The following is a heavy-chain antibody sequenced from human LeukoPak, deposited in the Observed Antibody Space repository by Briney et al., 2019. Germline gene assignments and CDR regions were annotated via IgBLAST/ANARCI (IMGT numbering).Heavy chain of an antibody. CDR1: GYIFTNYY. CDR3: ARGGGLGYCSSTSCRFDY. V-gene: IGHV1-46*01. J-gene: IGHJ4*02. D-gene: IGHD2-2*01. Sequence: ASVKVSCKASGYIFTNYYMHWVRQAPGQGPEWMGMINPSGGSTRYAQKFQGRVTMTRDTSTNTVYMELSSLRSEDTAVYYCARGGGLGYCSSTSCRFDYWGQGTLVTVSS. CDR2: INPSGGST.